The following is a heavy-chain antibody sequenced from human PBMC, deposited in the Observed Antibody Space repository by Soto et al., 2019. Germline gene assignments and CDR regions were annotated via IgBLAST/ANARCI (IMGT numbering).Heavy chain of an antibody. CDR1: GDSISTFY. D-gene: IGHD3-22*01. V-gene: IGHV4-59*01. CDR3: ARGRTVRNYADDSSDYFYFFDY. Sequence: PSETLSLTCTVSGDSISTFYWGWMRQSPGKELEWIGYAYYTGSTNYNPSLKSRATISVDRSKNQFSLKLTSANAADTAVYYCARGRTVRNYADDSSDYFYFFDYWGQGTQVTVSS. CDR2: AYYTGST. J-gene: IGHJ4*02.